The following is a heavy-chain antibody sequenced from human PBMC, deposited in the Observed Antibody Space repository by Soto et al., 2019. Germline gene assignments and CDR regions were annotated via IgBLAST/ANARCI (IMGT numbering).Heavy chain of an antibody. Sequence: SVTLSLTCAVYGGSFSGYYCSWIRQPQEKGLEWIGEINHCGNTYYNPSLKSRVTISVDKSKSQFSLKLNSVTAADSAVYFCARLEGLATISYYFDFWGQGALVTVSS. CDR2: INHCGNT. CDR1: GGSFSGYY. D-gene: IGHD3-9*01. V-gene: IGHV4-34*01. J-gene: IGHJ4*02. CDR3: ARLEGLATISYYFDF.